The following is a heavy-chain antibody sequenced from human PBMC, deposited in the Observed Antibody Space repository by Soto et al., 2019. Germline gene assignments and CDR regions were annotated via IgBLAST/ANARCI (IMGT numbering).Heavy chain of an antibody. CDR2: IYYSGST. V-gene: IGHV4-59*01. J-gene: IGHJ4*02. CDR1: GGSISSYY. D-gene: IGHD4-17*01. CDR3: ARTYGDYVFDY. Sequence: SETLSLTCTVSGGSISSYYWSWIRQPPGKGLEWIGSIYYSGSTNYSPSLKSRVTISVDTSKNQFSLKLSSVTAADTAVYYCARTYGDYVFDYWGQGTLVTVTS.